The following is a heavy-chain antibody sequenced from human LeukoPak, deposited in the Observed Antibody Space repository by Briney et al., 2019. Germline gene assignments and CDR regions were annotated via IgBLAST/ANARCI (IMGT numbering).Heavy chain of an antibody. J-gene: IGHJ4*02. CDR3: ARDPSLTGDFDY. V-gene: IGHV4-38-2*02. Sequence: SETLSLTCTVSGYSISSNYYWGWIRQPPGKGLEWIGTMYHSGNTYYNPSLKSRVTISVDTSKNQFSLKLSSVTAADTAAYYCARDPSLTGDFDYWGQGTLVTVSS. D-gene: IGHD7-27*01. CDR1: GYSISSNYY. CDR2: MYHSGNT.